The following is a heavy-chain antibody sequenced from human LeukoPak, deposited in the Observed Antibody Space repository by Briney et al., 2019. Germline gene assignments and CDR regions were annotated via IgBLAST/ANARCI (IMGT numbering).Heavy chain of an antibody. Sequence: GGSLRLSCAASGFTLDDYAMHWVRQAQGKGLEWVSGISWNSGSIGYADSVKGRFTISRDNAKNSLYLQMNSLRAEDTALYYCARALSYHFGVPFDIWGLGTMVTVSS. CDR3: ARALSYHFGVPFDI. D-gene: IGHD3-10*01. V-gene: IGHV3-9*01. CDR2: ISWNSGSI. CDR1: GFTLDDYA. J-gene: IGHJ3*02.